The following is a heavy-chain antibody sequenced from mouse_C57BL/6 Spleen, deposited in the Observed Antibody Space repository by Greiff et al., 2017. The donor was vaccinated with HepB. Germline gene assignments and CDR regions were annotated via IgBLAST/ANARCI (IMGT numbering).Heavy chain of an antibody. V-gene: IGHV1-81*01. J-gene: IGHJ4*01. D-gene: IGHD2-4*01. CDR3: ARRGPMIRGAMDY. CDR1: GYTFTSYG. CDR2: IYPRSGNT. Sequence: QVQLKESGAELARPGASVKLSCKASGYTFTSYGISWVKQRTGQGLEWIGEIYPRSGNTYYNEKFKGKATLTADKSSSTAYMELRSLTSEDSAVYFCARRGPMIRGAMDYWGQGTSVTVSS.